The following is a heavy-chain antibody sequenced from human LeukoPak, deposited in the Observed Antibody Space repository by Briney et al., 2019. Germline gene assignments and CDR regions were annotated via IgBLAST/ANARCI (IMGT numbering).Heavy chain of an antibody. CDR2: IIPIFGTA. CDR3: AINLVGTAMVTYYYYYMDV. V-gene: IGHV1-69*05. Sequence: ASVKVSCKASGGTFSSYAISWVRQAPGQGLEWMGGIIPIFGTANYAQKFQGRVTITTDEPTSTAYMELSSLRSEDTAVYYCAINLVGTAMVTYYYYYMDVWGKGTTVTVSS. D-gene: IGHD5-18*01. J-gene: IGHJ6*03. CDR1: GGTFSSYA.